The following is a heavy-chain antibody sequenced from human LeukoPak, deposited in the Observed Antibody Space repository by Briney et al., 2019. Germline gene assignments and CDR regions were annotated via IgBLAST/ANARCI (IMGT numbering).Heavy chain of an antibody. D-gene: IGHD3-3*01. CDR1: GFTFSSYT. CDR3: AKDVEDDFGPDWFDP. V-gene: IGHV3-23*01. J-gene: IGHJ5*02. Sequence: GGSLRLSCAASGFTFSSYTMSWVRQAPGKGLEWVSTITTSDGNTYYADSVKGRFTVSRDNSKNTLFLQMNSLRAEDTAVYYCAKDVEDDFGPDWFDPWGQGTLVTVSS. CDR2: ITTSDGNT.